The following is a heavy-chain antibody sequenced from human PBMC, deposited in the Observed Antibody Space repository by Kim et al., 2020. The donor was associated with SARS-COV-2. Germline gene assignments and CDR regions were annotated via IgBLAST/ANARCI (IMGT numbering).Heavy chain of an antibody. D-gene: IGHD3-10*01. J-gene: IGHJ4*02. CDR1: GGSFIGYS. V-gene: IGHV4-34*01. CDR3: TRGVYMVAGVGYYFDS. Sequence: SETLSLTCTVYGGSFIGYSSSWIRQTPGKGLEWIGEISHIGNTHYNPSLKSRVTISRDTSKNHFSLNLTSVTAADTAGDYCTRGVYMVAGVGYYFDSWGPGTLGTVSS. CDR2: ISHIGNT.